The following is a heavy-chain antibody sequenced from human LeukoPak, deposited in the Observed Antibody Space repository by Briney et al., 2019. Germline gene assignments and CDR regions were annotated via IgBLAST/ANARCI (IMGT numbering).Heavy chain of an antibody. V-gene: IGHV1-18*01. CDR2: ISAYNGNT. CDR1: GYTFTSYG. Sequence: ASVKVSCKASGYTFTSYGISWVRQAPGQGLEWMGWISAYNGNTNYAQKLQGRVTMTTDTFTSTAYMELRSLRSDDTAVYYCAGYYDSSGYYSHIAYWGQGTLVTVSS. J-gene: IGHJ4*02. CDR3: AGYYDSSGYYSHIAY. D-gene: IGHD3-22*01.